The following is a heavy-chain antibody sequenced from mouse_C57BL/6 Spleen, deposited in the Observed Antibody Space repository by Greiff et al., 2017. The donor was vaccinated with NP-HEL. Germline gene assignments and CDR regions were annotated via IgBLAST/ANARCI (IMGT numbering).Heavy chain of an antibody. J-gene: IGHJ1*03. CDR2: ISDGGSYT. V-gene: IGHV5-4*01. CDR3: AREGDPEGYFDV. D-gene: IGHD3-3*01. Sequence: EVQVVESGGGLVKPGGSLKLSCAASGFTFSSYAMSWVRQTPEKRLEWVATISDGGSYTYYPDNVKGRFTISRDNAKNNLYLQMSHLKSEDTAMYYCAREGDPEGYFDVWGTGTTVTVSS. CDR1: GFTFSSYA.